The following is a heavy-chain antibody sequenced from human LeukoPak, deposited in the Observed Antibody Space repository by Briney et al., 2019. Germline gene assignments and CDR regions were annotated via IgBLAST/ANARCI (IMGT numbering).Heavy chain of an antibody. Sequence: ASVKVSCKASGYTFTSYGISWVRQAPGQGLEWMGWISAYNGNTNYAQKLQGRVTMTTDTSTSTAYMELRSLRSDDTAVYYCARDTAHYDILTGPKYYWGQGTLVTVSS. D-gene: IGHD3-9*01. CDR3: ARDTAHYDILTGPKYY. V-gene: IGHV1-18*01. CDR1: GYTFTSYG. CDR2: ISAYNGNT. J-gene: IGHJ4*02.